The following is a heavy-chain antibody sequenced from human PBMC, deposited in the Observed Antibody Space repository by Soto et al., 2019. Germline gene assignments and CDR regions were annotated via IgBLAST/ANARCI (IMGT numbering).Heavy chain of an antibody. J-gene: IGHJ3*02. CDR2: IGSSSSYT. D-gene: IGHD3-9*01. CDR1: GFTFSDYY. Sequence: QVQLVESGGGLVKPGGSLRLACAASGFTFSDYYMSWIRQAPGKGLEWVSYIGSSSSYTNYADSVKGRFTISRDSAKNSLYLQMNSLRAEDTAVYYCARDADVLTGSVAFDIWGQGTMVTVYS. V-gene: IGHV3-11*05. CDR3: ARDADVLTGSVAFDI.